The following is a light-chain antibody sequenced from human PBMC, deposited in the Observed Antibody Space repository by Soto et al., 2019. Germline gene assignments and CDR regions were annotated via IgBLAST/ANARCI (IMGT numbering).Light chain of an antibody. V-gene: IGKV3-15*01. Sequence: EILLTQSPVTLSVSPGARATLSCRASQSLTSNLAWYQHRPGQAPRLLIYDTSTRATDVPARFSGSGSGTEFTLTIASLQSEDFEVAVCHRHNHWPRLLSFGGGTRVEI. J-gene: IGKJ4*01. CDR1: QSLTSN. CDR2: DTS. CDR3: HRHNHWPRLLS.